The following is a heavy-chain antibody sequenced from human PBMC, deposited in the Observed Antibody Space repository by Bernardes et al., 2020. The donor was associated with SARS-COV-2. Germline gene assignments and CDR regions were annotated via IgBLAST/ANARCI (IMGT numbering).Heavy chain of an antibody. J-gene: IGHJ6*02. CDR1: GFTFRSFA. V-gene: IGHV3-23*01. CDR3: AKAGAAITNSYYYYAMDV. Sequence: GGSLRLSCAASGFTFRSFAMNWVRQTPGRGLEWVSTISGSTISTYYADSVKGRFTISRDNSKNTLYLQMNSLRAEDAAVYYCAKAGAAITNSYYYYAMDVWGQGTTVSVSS. CDR2: ISGSTIST. D-gene: IGHD2-8*01.